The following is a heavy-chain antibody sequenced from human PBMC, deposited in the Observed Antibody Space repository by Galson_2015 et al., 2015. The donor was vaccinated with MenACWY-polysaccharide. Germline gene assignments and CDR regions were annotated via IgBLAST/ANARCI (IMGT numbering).Heavy chain of an antibody. CDR3: TRDNNNYGDY. CDR1: GGSISDTF. D-gene: IGHD4-11*01. Sequence: QVQLQESGPGLVRPSETLSLTCTVSGGSISDTFWSWIRQPPGKGLEWIGYAHYSGNTNYSPSLKSRVTMSVDTSKNQFSLNLSSVTAADTAVYYCTRDNNNYGDYWGQGTLVTVSS. V-gene: IGHV4-59*01. CDR2: AHYSGNT. J-gene: IGHJ4*02.